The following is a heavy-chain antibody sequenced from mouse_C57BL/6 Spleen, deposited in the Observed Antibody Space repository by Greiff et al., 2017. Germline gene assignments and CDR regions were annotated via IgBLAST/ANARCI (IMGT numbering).Heavy chain of an antibody. Sequence: EVQLQESGPELVKPGASVKMSCKASGYTFTDYNMHWVKQSHGKSLEWIGYINPNNGGTSYNQKFKGKATLTVNKSSSTAYMELRSLTSEDSAVYYCARTVYGFEAMDYWGQGTSVTVSS. CDR3: ARTVYGFEAMDY. V-gene: IGHV1-22*01. CDR1: GYTFTDYN. J-gene: IGHJ4*01. CDR2: INPNNGGT. D-gene: IGHD1-1*02.